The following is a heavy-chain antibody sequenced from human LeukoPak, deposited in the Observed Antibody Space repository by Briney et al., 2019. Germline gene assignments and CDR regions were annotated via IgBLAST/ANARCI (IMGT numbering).Heavy chain of an antibody. V-gene: IGHV3-15*01. CDR1: GFTFSNYW. J-gene: IGHJ6*03. D-gene: IGHD6-19*01. Sequence: GGSLRLSCAASGFTFSNYWMNWVRQAPGKGLEWVGRIKSKTDGGTTDYAATVKGRFTISRDDSKNTLYLQMNSLKTEDTAVYYCTTAHYSSGWYYGKMYYYYYYMDVWGKGTTVTISS. CDR3: TTAHYSSGWYYGKMYYYYYYMDV. CDR2: IKSKTDGGTT.